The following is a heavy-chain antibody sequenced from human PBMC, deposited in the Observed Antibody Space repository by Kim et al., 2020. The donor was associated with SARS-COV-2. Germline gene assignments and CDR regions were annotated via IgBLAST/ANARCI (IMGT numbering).Heavy chain of an antibody. V-gene: IGHV1-46*01. CDR2: INPSGGST. D-gene: IGHD4-17*01. CDR3: ARDRYVYGPTWGFDY. Sequence: ASVKVSCKASGYTFTSYYMHWVRQAPGQGLEWMGIINPSGGSTSYAQKFQGRVTMTRDTSTSTVYMELSSLRSEDTAVYYCARDRYVYGPTWGFDYWGQGTLVTVSS. J-gene: IGHJ4*02. CDR1: GYTFTSYY.